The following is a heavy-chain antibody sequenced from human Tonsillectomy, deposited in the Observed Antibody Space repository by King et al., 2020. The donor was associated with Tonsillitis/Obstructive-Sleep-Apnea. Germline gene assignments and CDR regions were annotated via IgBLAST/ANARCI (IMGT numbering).Heavy chain of an antibody. CDR3: SRSGTYNNFWSGYLDA. D-gene: IGHD3-3*01. J-gene: IGHJ4*02. Sequence: VQLVESGAEVKQPGESLKISCKGSGYSFTDYWVGWVRQMPGKGLEWMGIIYPGDSETRYIPSFQGQVTISVDKSITTAYLQWSSLKASDTATYYCSRSGTYNNFWSGYLDAWGQGTLVTVSS. CDR1: GYSFTDYW. CDR2: IYPGDSET. V-gene: IGHV5-51*01.